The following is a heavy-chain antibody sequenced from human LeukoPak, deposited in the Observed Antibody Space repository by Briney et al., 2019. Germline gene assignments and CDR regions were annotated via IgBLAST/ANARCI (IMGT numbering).Heavy chain of an antibody. CDR1: GFTFSTCA. V-gene: IGHV3-33*06. Sequence: PGGSLRLSCLASGFTFSTCAMHWVRQGPGKGLEWVAIIWDDGSNENCVDSVKGRFTISRDNSKNTLFLQMNSLRAEDTAVYYCAKDPSSIAASPSYFQHWGQGTLVTVSS. D-gene: IGHD6-6*01. CDR2: IWDDGSNE. CDR3: AKDPSSIAASPSYFQH. J-gene: IGHJ1*01.